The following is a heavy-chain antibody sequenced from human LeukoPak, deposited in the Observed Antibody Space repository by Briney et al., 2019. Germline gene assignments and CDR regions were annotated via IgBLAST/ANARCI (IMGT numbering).Heavy chain of an antibody. CDR1: GFTFSSYG. J-gene: IGHJ4*02. D-gene: IGHD1-26*01. CDR2: TWYDGSIK. Sequence: GRSLRLSCAASGFTFSSYGMHWVRQAPGKGLEWVAVTWYDGSIKYYADSVKGRFTISRDNSKNTLYLQMNSLRAEDTAVYYCAKGWRGTADYWGQGTLVTVSS. V-gene: IGHV3-33*06. CDR3: AKGWRGTADY.